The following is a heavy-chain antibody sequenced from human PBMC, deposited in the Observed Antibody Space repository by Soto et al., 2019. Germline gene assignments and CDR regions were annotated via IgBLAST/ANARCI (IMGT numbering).Heavy chain of an antibody. J-gene: IGHJ4*02. CDR3: ASGDCSGGRCYSDFDF. V-gene: IGHV1-69*02. CDR1: GDTFTDHT. D-gene: IGHD2-15*01. Sequence: QVPLVQSGAEVKKPGSSVKVSCKASGDTFTDHTVTWVRQAPGQGLEWMGRSVPTLGMANYAQTFQGRVTITADTAITTAYLELSGLTSDDSAVYYCASGDCSGGRCYSDFDFWGQGTLVTVSS. CDR2: SVPTLGMA.